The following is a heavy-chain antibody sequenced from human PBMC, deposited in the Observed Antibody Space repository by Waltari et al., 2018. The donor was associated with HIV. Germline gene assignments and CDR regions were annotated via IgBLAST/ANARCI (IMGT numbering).Heavy chain of an antibody. D-gene: IGHD3-3*01. Sequence: EVQLVESGGGLVQPGGSLKLSCAASGFTFSGSAIHWVRQASGKGLEGMGRSSKKAHSYATAYAASVKGRFTVSRDDSKNTAFRQMSSRKIEDTAGYYCTGQGGIATFGVVVDVWGQGTTVIV. CDR1: GFTFSGSA. CDR2: SSKKAHSYAT. J-gene: IGHJ6*02. CDR3: TGQGGIATFGVVVDV. V-gene: IGHV3-73*01.